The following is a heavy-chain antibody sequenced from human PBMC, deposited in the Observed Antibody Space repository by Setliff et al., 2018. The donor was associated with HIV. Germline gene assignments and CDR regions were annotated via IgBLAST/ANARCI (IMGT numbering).Heavy chain of an antibody. V-gene: IGHV4-30-4*08. Sequence: SETLSLTCTVSGGSISSGDYYRSWIRQPPGKGLDWIGYIYYSGSTYYNPSLKSRVTISVDTSKNQFSLKLTSVTAADTAMYYCASRIYYYDESRVLREEGFVPWGQGTLVTVSS. CDR3: ASRIYYYDESRVLREEGFVP. CDR1: GGSISSGDYY. J-gene: IGHJ5*02. CDR2: IYYSGST. D-gene: IGHD3-22*01.